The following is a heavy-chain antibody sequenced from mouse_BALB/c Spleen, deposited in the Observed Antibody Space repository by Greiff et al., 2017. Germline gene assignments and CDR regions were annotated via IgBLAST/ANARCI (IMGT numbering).Heavy chain of an antibody. J-gene: IGHJ4*01. CDR1: GFTFSDYY. D-gene: IGHD2-1*01. CDR2: ISDGGSYT. CDR3: ARDPYGNYGDYAMDY. V-gene: IGHV5-4*02. Sequence: EVKVVESGGGLVKPGGSLKLSCAASGFTFSDYYMYWVRQTPEKRLEWVATISDGGSYTYYPDSVKGRFTISRDNAKNNLYLQMSSLKSEDTAMYYCARDPYGNYGDYAMDYWGQGTSVTVSS.